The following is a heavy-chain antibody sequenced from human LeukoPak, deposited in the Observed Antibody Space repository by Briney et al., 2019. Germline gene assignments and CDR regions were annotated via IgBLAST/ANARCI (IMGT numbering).Heavy chain of an antibody. J-gene: IGHJ4*02. CDR3: ARGDSLESSGWSTY. CDR1: GYTFTVYY. Sequence: ASVTVSFKASGYTFTVYYMHWVRQAPGQGLEWMGWINPNSGGTNYAQKFQGRVTMTRDTSISTAYMELSRLRSDDTAVYYCARGDSLESSGWSTYWGQGTLVTVSS. D-gene: IGHD6-19*01. V-gene: IGHV1-2*02. CDR2: INPNSGGT.